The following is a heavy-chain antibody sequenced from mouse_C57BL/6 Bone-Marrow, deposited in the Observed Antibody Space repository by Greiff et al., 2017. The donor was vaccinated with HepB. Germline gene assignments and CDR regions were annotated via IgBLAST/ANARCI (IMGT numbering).Heavy chain of an antibody. V-gene: IGHV5-16*01. J-gene: IGHJ4*01. CDR2: INYDGSST. Sequence: EVHLVESEGGLVQPGSSMKLSCPASGFTFSDYYMAWVRQVPEKGLEWVANINYDGSSTYYLDSLKSRFIISRDNAKNILYLQMSSLKSEDTATYYYARGSYLYYYAMDYWGQGTSVTVSS. D-gene: IGHD1-1*01. CDR1: GFTFSDYY. CDR3: ARGSYLYYYAMDY.